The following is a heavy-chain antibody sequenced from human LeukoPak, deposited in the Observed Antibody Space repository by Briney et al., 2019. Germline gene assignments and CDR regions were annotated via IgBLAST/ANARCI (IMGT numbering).Heavy chain of an antibody. V-gene: IGHV4-61*02. D-gene: IGHD3-22*01. Sequence: PSQTLSLTCTVSGASTKSDSYYWSWIRQPAGKGLEYLGRIYMNGGTNYNPSLKSRVTISVDTSKNQFSLKLSSVTAADTAVYYCARGLGYDSSPDAFDIWGQGTMVTVSS. CDR3: ARGLGYDSSPDAFDI. J-gene: IGHJ3*02. CDR2: IYMNGGT. CDR1: GASTKSDSYY.